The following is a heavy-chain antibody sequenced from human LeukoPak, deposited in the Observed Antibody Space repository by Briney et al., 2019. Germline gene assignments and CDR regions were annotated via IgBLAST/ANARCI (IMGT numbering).Heavy chain of an antibody. J-gene: IGHJ4*02. D-gene: IGHD3-22*01. CDR1: GFTFSSYA. CDR2: ISYDGSNK. V-gene: IGHV3-30-3*01. Sequence: GGSLRLSCAASGFTFSSYAMHWVRQAPGKGLEWVAVISYDGSNKYYADSVKGRFTISRDNSKNTLYLQMNSLRAEDTAVYYCARGVIVVVITSGDFDYWGQGTLVTVSS. CDR3: ARGVIVVVITSGDFDY.